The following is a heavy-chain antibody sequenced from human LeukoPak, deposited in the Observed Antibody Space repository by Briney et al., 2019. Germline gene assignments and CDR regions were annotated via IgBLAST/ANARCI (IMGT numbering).Heavy chain of an antibody. D-gene: IGHD6-13*01. CDR2: IYYSGST. Sequence: SEXLSLTXXVSGGSISSYYWSWIRQPPGKGLEWIGYIYYSGSTNYNPSLKSRVTISVDTSKNQFSLKLSSVTAADTAVYYCAREGYPSLIDYWGQGTLVTVSS. J-gene: IGHJ4*02. CDR3: AREGYPSLIDY. CDR1: GGSISSYY. V-gene: IGHV4-59*01.